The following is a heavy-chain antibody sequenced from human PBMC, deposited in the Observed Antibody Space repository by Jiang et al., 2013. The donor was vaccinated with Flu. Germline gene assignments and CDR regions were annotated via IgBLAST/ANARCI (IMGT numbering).Heavy chain of an antibody. CDR3: ARRLDHSSGWFGIDY. Sequence: SLRLSCAASGFTFSSYGMHWVRQAPGKGLEWVAVIWYDGSNKYYADSVKGRFTISRDNSKNTLYLQMNSLRAEDTAVYYCARRLDHSSGWFGIDYWGQGTLVTVSS. D-gene: IGHD6-19*01. V-gene: IGHV3-33*01. CDR1: GFTFSSYG. J-gene: IGHJ4*02. CDR2: IWYDGSNK.